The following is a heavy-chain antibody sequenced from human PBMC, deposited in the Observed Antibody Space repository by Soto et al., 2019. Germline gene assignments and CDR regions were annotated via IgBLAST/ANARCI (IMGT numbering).Heavy chain of an antibody. CDR2: IYKSGST. V-gene: IGHV4-59*01. D-gene: IGHD1-26*01. CDR3: ARERHSGTWDHYYGMDV. Sequence: SATQTLTSTVSGDSISNSNPTSIRQSPGKGLDWVGYIYKSGSTNYNPSLKSRVTISADTSRNQFSLKLTSVTAADTAVYYCARERHSGTWDHYYGMDVWGQGTTVT. J-gene: IGHJ6*02. CDR1: GDSISNSN.